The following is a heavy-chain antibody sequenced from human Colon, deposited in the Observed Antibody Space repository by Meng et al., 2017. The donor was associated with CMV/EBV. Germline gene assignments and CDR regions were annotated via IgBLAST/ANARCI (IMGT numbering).Heavy chain of an antibody. V-gene: IGHV1-69*04. CDR1: GGTFKSYR. D-gene: IGHD6-6*01. Sequence: SVKVSCKASGGTFKSYRISWVRQAPGQGLEWMGRISPALGIASYAQKFPDRVTITADISTSTAYMELTTLRSDDTAVYYCARDMLWGSSSTYFDSWGQGTLVTVSS. CDR2: ISPALGIA. CDR3: ARDMLWGSSSTYFDS. J-gene: IGHJ4*02.